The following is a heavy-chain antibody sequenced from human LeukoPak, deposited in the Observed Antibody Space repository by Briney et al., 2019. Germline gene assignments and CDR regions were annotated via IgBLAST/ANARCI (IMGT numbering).Heavy chain of an antibody. CDR2: MYYSGST. Sequence: SETLSLTCTVSGGSINSYYWTWIRQPPGKGLEWIGYMYYSGSTKYNPSLKSRVTISIDTPKKQFSLKLTSVTAADTAVYYCARMYYFDSSGKFDYWGQGTLVTVSS. V-gene: IGHV4-59*01. CDR3: ARMYYFDSSGKFDY. J-gene: IGHJ4*02. CDR1: GGSINSYY. D-gene: IGHD3-22*01.